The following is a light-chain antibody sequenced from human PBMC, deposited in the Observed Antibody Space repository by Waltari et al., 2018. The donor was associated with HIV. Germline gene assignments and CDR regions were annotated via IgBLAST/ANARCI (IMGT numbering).Light chain of an antibody. V-gene: IGLV2-23*02. CDR2: EVS. CDR3: CSYAGGGGPVV. J-gene: IGLJ2*01. Sequence: QSALTQPASVSGSPGQSITISCTGTSRDFGSYNLVSWYQQHPGKAPTVMIYEVSKRRAGVSDRFCGSKSGNTARLTISWLQAEVEADYHGCSYAGGGGPVVFGGGTKLTVL. CDR1: SRDFGSYNL.